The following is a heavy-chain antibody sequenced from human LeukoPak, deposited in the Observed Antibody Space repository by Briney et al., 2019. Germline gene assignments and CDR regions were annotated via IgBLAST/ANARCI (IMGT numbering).Heavy chain of an antibody. CDR3: ARVGSRRYYNYYYCYMGF. V-gene: IGHV4-61*02. D-gene: IGHD1-26*01. CDR2: IYTSGST. J-gene: IGHJ6*03. CDR1: GGSIISGSYY. Sequence: TSETLSLTCTVSGGSIISGSYYWSWLRQPAGKGLEWIGRIYTSGSTNYNPSLKSRVTISVDTSKNQFSLKLSSVTAADTAVYYYARVGSRRYYNYYYCYMGFWGKGTTVTVSS.